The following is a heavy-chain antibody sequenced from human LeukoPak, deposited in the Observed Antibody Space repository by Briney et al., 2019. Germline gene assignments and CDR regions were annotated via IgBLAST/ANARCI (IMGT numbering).Heavy chain of an antibody. CDR1: GYTLTELS. V-gene: IGHV1-24*01. Sequence: ASVKVSCKVSGYTLTELSMHWVRQAPGKGLEWMGGFDPEDGETIYAQKFQGRVTMTEDTSTDTAYMELSSLRSEDTAVYYCATTGAAAGSFHSDFDYWGQGTLVTVSS. J-gene: IGHJ4*02. D-gene: IGHD6-13*01. CDR2: FDPEDGET. CDR3: ATTGAAAGSFHSDFDY.